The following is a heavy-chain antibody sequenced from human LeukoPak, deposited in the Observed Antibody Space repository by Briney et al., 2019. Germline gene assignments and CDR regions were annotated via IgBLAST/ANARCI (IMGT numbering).Heavy chain of an antibody. D-gene: IGHD7-27*01. J-gene: IGHJ4*02. CDR1: GFTFSTYA. Sequence: GRSLRLSCAGSGFTFSTYAMHWVRQAPGKGLEWVSVIYSGGSTCYADSVKGRFTISRDNSKNTLYLQMNSLRAEDTAVYYCSRELAWGPADYWGQGALVTVSS. CDR2: IYSGGST. V-gene: IGHV3-53*01. CDR3: SRELAWGPADY.